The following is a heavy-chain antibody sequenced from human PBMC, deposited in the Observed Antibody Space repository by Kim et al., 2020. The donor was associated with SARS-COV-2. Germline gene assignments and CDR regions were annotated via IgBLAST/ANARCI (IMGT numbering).Heavy chain of an antibody. Sequence: GGSLRLSCAASGFTFSSYAMNWVRQAPGRGLEWVSVIYSGGSSTYYADSVKGRFTISRDNSKNTLYLQMNSLRAEDTAVYYCAKGHVGIGEVYFDYWGQGTLVTVSS. CDR2: IYSGGSST. D-gene: IGHD3-10*01. J-gene: IGHJ4*02. CDR1: GFTFSSYA. CDR3: AKGHVGIGEVYFDY. V-gene: IGHV3-23*03.